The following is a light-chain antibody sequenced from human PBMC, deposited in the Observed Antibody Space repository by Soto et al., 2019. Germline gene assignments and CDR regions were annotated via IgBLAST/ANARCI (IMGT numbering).Light chain of an antibody. Sequence: QSALTQPASVSGSPGQSITISCTGNSSDVGGYNYVSWYQQHPGKAPKLMIYDVSNRPSGVSNRFSGSNSGNTASLTISGLQTEDEADYYCASYTSSITLVVFGGGTKVTVL. CDR3: ASYTSSITLVV. V-gene: IGLV2-14*01. CDR2: DVS. J-gene: IGLJ2*01. CDR1: SSDVGGYNY.